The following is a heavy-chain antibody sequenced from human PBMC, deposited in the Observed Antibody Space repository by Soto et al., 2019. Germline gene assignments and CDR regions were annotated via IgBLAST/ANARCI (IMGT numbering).Heavy chain of an antibody. CDR1: GGSISSGGYD. CDR2: IYYSGST. J-gene: IGHJ3*02. CDR3: ARSHFDYYDSSGPMAFDI. V-gene: IGHV4-31*03. Sequence: TLPRPCTVSGGSISSGGYDWSWIRQHPGKVLEWIVYIYYSGSTYYNPSLKSRVTISVDTSKNQFSLKLSSVTDADTAVYYCARSHFDYYDSSGPMAFDIWRQGTMVTV. D-gene: IGHD3-22*01.